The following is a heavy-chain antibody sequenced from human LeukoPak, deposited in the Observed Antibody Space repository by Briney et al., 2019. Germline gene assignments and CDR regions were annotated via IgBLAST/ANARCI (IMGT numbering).Heavy chain of an antibody. CDR2: IYTSGST. CDR1: GGSVRSTGLY. J-gene: IGHJ4*02. V-gene: IGHV4-61*02. Sequence: SQTLSLTCTVSGGSVRSTGLYWSWMRQPAGKGLEWIGRIYTSGSTNYNPSLKSRVTISLDTSKNQFSLKLSSVTAADTAVYYCASPEGYWGQGTLVTVSS. CDR3: ASPEGY.